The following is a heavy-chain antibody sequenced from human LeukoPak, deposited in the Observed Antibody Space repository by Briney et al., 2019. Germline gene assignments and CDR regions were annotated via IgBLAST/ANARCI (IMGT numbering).Heavy chain of an antibody. CDR1: GFTFSSYA. CDR2: ISYDGSNK. D-gene: IGHD6-13*01. Sequence: GGSLRLSCAASGFTFSSYAMHWVRQAPGKGLEWVAVISYDGSNKYYADSVKGRFTISRDNSKNTLYLQMNSLRAEDTAVYYCARDIIAAAGSYFQHWGQGTLVTVSP. CDR3: ARDIIAAAGSYFQH. V-gene: IGHV3-30-3*01. J-gene: IGHJ1*01.